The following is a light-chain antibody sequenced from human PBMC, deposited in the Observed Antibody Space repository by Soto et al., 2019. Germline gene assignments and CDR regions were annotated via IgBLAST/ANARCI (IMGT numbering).Light chain of an antibody. CDR3: SSYTSSSTPYV. J-gene: IGLJ1*01. CDR1: SSDVGGYNY. CDR2: DVS. Sequence: QSALTQPASVSGSPGQSITISCTGTSSDVGGYNYVSWYQQHPGKAPKLMIYDVSNRPSGVSNRFSGSKSGNTASLTISGLQAEDEDDYYCSSYTSSSTPYVFGTGNKVTVL. V-gene: IGLV2-14*01.